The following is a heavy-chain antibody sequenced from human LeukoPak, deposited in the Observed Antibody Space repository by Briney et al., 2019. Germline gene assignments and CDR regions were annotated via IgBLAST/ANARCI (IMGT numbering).Heavy chain of an antibody. J-gene: IGHJ6*03. CDR2: INHSGST. D-gene: IGHD1-1*01. CDR1: GGSFSGYY. Sequence: SETLSLTCAVYGGSFSGYYWSWIRQPPGKGLEWIGEINHSGSTNYNPSLKSRVTISVDTSKNQFSLKLSSVTAADTAVYYCAGRYETSYYYYYYMDVWGKGTTVTVSS. CDR3: AGRYETSYYYYYYMDV. V-gene: IGHV4-34*01.